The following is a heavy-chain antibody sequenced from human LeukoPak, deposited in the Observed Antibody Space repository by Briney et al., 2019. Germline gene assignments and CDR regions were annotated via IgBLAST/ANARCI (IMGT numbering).Heavy chain of an antibody. CDR1: GFTFSSYG. Sequence: GGSLRLSCAASGFTFSSYGMSWVRQAPGKELEWVSAISGSGGSTYYADSVKGRFTISRDNSKNTLYLQMNSLRAEDTAVYYCAKYNYYDSSGPFDYWGQGTLVTVSS. V-gene: IGHV3-23*01. CDR3: AKYNYYDSSGPFDY. D-gene: IGHD3-22*01. CDR2: ISGSGGST. J-gene: IGHJ4*02.